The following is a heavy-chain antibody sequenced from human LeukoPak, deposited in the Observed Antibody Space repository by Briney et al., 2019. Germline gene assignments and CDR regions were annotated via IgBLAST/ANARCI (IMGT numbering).Heavy chain of an antibody. CDR3: ARAYYHCSGRRDHYYMDV. V-gene: IGHV4-59*01. CDR2: IYYSGST. CDR1: GGSISSYY. D-gene: IGHD3-10*01. Sequence: KTSETLSLTCTVSGGSISSYYWSWIRQPPGKGLEWFGYIYYSGSTNYNPSLKSRLTISVDTSKIQLHVKQSFVTAADKAVYYCARAYYHCSGRRDHYYMDVWGKGTTVSVSS. J-gene: IGHJ6*03.